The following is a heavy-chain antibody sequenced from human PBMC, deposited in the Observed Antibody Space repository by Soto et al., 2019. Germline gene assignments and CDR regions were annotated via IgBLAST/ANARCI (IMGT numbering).Heavy chain of an antibody. D-gene: IGHD3-10*01. CDR2: INHSGTV. V-gene: IGHV4-34*01. J-gene: IGHJ4*02. CDR1: GGAFNGYY. CDR3: ARAGAALVRGSIGGFDY. Sequence: QVHLQQWGAGLLKPSETRSLTCAVNGGAFNGYYWTWIRQSPGKGLQWIGEINHSGTVDYNPSLKSRVTFSIDTSKKQFSLTLTSVTAADTAVYCCARAGAALVRGSIGGFDYWGQGTLVTVSS.